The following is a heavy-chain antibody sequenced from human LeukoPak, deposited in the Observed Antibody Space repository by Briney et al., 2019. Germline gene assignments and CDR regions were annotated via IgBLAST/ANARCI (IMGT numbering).Heavy chain of an antibody. J-gene: IGHJ6*02. V-gene: IGHV3-33*01. CDR3: ARVANITTFGMDV. D-gene: IGHD3-9*01. CDR2: IWFDGSKK. CDR1: GFTFSSYG. Sequence: GGSLRLSCAAPGFTFSSYGMHWVRQVPQAPGKGQEWVAVIWFDGSKKYYSDSVKGRFTISRDNSKNTLYLQMNSLRAEDTAVYYCARVANITTFGMDVWGQGTTVTVSS.